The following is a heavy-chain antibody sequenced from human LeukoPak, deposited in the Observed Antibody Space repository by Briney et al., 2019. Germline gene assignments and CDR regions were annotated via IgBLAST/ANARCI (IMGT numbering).Heavy chain of an antibody. CDR3: ARDARSMMTSLDY. CDR2: IPSSGST. D-gene: IGHD2-21*02. CDR1: GDSISSGDYY. V-gene: IGHV4-61*02. Sequence: PSETLSLTCTLSGDSISSGDYYWSWIRQPAGKGLEWIGRIPSSGSTNYNPSLKSRVTMSVDTSKNQFSLKLSSVTAADTAVYYCARDARSMMTSLDYWGQGTLVTVSS. J-gene: IGHJ4*02.